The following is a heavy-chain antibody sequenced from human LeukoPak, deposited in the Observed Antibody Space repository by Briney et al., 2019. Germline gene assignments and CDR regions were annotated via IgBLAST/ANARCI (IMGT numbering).Heavy chain of an antibody. D-gene: IGHD2/OR15-2a*01. CDR1: GFTFSSYW. CDR2: INSDGSTT. V-gene: IGHV3-74*01. Sequence: GGSLRLSCAASGFTFSSYWMHWVRQAPRKGLVWVSRINSDGSTTNYADSVKGRFTISRDNAKNTLYLQMNSLRADDTAVYYCARAGQYRFDYWGQGALVTVSS. J-gene: IGHJ4*02. CDR3: ARAGQYRFDY.